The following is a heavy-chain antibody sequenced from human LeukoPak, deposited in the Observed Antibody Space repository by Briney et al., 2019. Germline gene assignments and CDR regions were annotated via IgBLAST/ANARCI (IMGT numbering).Heavy chain of an antibody. J-gene: IGHJ6*02. CDR1: GDSVSSNSAA. CDR3: AREEGATRGYYYGMDV. V-gene: IGHV6-1*01. D-gene: IGHD1-26*01. CDR2: TYYRSKWHN. Sequence: SQTLSLTCAISGDSVSSNSAAWNWIRQSPSRGLEWLGRTYYRSKWHNDYAVSVKSRITINPDTSKNQFSLQLNSVTPEDTAVYYCAREEGATRGYYYGMDVWGQGTTVTVSS.